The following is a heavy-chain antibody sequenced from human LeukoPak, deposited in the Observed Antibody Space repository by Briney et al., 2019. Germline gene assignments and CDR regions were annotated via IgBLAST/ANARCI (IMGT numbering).Heavy chain of an antibody. CDR3: ATFPGGYCSSTSCYTGMDV. J-gene: IGHJ6*02. V-gene: IGHV1-8*01. CDR2: MNPNSGNT. D-gene: IGHD2-2*02. Sequence: ASVKVSCKASGYTFTSYDINWVRQATGQGLEWMGWMNPNSGNTGYAQKFQGRVTMTRNTSISTAYMELSSLRSEDTAVYYCATFPGGYCSSTSCYTGMDVWGQGTTVTVSS. CDR1: GYTFTSYD.